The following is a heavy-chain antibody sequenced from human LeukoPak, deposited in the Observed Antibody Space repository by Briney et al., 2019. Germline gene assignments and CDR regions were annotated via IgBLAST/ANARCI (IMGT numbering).Heavy chain of an antibody. CDR3: ARDGGSGWTGFDY. J-gene: IGHJ4*02. CDR1: GGSISSYW. V-gene: IGHV4-59*01. CDR2: MYNSGNSGT. Sequence: KPSETLSLTCTVSGGSISSYWWSWIRQPPGKGLEWIGYMYNSGNSGTDYNPSLKSRVTISVDTSKNQFSLQLRSVTAADTAVYYCARDGGSGWTGFDYWGQGTLVTVSS. D-gene: IGHD6-19*01.